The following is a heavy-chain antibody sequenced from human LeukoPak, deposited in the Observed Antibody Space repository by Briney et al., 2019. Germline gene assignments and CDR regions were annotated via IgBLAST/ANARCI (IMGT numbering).Heavy chain of an antibody. CDR2: ISSSGSPI. CDR3: ARGRIAAAGDHYYYMDV. V-gene: IGHV3-48*03. Sequence: PGGSLRLSCAASGFTFSSYEMNWVRQAPGKGLEWVSYISSSGSPIYYADSVKGRFTISRDNAKNSLYLQMNSLRAEDTAVYYCARGRIAAAGDHYYYMDVWGKGTTVTVSS. D-gene: IGHD6-13*01. J-gene: IGHJ6*03. CDR1: GFTFSSYE.